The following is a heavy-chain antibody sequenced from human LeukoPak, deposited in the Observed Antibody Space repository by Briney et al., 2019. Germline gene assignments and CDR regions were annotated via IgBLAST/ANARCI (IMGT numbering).Heavy chain of an antibody. Sequence: SETLSLTCTVSGGSISSGGYYWSWIRQHPGKGLEWIGYIYYSRSTYYNPSLKSRVTISVDTSKNQFSLKLSSVTAADTAVYYCARAGYSSGWFLVWGQGTLVTVSS. CDR1: GGSISSGGYY. V-gene: IGHV4-31*03. J-gene: IGHJ4*02. CDR3: ARAGYSSGWFLV. D-gene: IGHD6-19*01. CDR2: IYYSRST.